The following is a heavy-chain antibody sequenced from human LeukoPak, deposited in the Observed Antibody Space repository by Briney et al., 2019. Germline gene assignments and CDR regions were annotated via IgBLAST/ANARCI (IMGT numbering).Heavy chain of an antibody. J-gene: IGHJ4*02. V-gene: IGHV3-11*01. CDR2: ISSSGSTI. Sequence: PGGPLRLSCAASGLPYSDYYMRWIRQAPGKGLEWVAYISSSGSTIYYPASVKGRFTISRDNAKNSRYLQMNSLRAEDTAVYYCARVPTYCYDSSGYIDYWGQGTLVTVSS. CDR1: GLPYSDYY. D-gene: IGHD3-22*01. CDR3: ARVPTYCYDSSGYIDY.